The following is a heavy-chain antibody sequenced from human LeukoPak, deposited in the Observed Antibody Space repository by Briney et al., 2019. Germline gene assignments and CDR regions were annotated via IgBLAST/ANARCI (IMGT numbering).Heavy chain of an antibody. CDR1: GYTFTGYY. V-gene: IGHV1-2*02. Sequence: ASVKVSCKASGYTFTGYYMHWVRQAPGQGLEWMGWINPNSGGTNYAQKFQGRVTMTRDTSISTAYMELSRLRSDDTAVYYCAREPLTPYSSPGYWGQGTLVTVSS. D-gene: IGHD6-13*01. J-gene: IGHJ4*02. CDR3: AREPLTPYSSPGY. CDR2: INPNSGGT.